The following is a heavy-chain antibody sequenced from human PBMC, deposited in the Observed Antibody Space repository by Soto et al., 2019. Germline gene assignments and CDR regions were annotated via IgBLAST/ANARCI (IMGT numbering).Heavy chain of an antibody. J-gene: IGHJ2*01. V-gene: IGHV4-31*03. CDR2: IYYSGST. D-gene: IGHD3-3*01. Sequence: SETLSLTCTVSGGSISSGGYYWSWIRQHPGKGLEWIGYIYYSGSTYYNPSLKSRVTISVDTSKNQFSLKLSSVTAADTAVYCCARQPYYDFWSGYYNGAPDYWYFDLWGRGTLVTVS. CDR1: GGSISSGGYY. CDR3: ARQPYYDFWSGYYNGAPDYWYFDL.